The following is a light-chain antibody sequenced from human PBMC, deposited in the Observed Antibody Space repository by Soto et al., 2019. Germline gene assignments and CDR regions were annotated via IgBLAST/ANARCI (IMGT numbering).Light chain of an antibody. V-gene: IGLV2-11*01. CDR3: TSYAGTNSYV. Sequence: QSVLTQPRSVSGSPGQSVTISCTGTNNDVGGYNYVSWYQHYPDKAPKLMIYDVSKRPSRVPDRFSGSKSGNTASLTIAGLQAEDEADYYCTSYAGTNSYVFGTGTKLTVL. CDR1: NNDVGGYNY. J-gene: IGLJ1*01. CDR2: DVS.